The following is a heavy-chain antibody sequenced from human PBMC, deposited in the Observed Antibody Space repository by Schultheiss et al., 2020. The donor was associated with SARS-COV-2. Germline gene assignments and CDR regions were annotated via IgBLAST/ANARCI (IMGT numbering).Heavy chain of an antibody. CDR1: GYTFTSYG. V-gene: IGHV1-18*01. J-gene: IGHJ4*02. D-gene: IGHD2-2*01. CDR3: ARGPPQLVVPAAILDY. Sequence: ASVKVSCKASGYTFTSYGISWVRQAPGQGLEWMGWISAYNGNTNYAQKLQGRVTMTTDTSTSTAYMELRSLRSDDTAVYYCARGPPQLVVPAAILDYWGQGTLVTVSS. CDR2: ISAYNGNT.